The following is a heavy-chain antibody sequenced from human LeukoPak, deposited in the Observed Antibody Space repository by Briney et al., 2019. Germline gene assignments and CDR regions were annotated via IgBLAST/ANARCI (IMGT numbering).Heavy chain of an antibody. CDR3: RGLRLGELSLPYYYYYYMDV. CDR1: GFTFSGSA. Sequence: GGSLRLSCAASGFTFSGSAMHWVRQASGKGLEWVGRIRSKANSYATAYAASVKGRFTISRDDSKNTAYLQMNSLKTEDTAVYYCRGLRLGELSLPYYYYYYMDVWGKGTTVTVSS. D-gene: IGHD3-16*02. J-gene: IGHJ6*03. CDR2: IRSKANSYAT. V-gene: IGHV3-73*01.